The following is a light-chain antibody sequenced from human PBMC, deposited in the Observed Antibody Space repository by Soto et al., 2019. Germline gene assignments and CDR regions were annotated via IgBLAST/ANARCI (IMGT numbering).Light chain of an antibody. J-gene: IGKJ1*01. V-gene: IGKV3-20*01. CDR1: QRVSTN. CDR2: GAP. CDR3: QQYGSSPT. Sequence: EIVMTQSPGTLSVSPGERATLSCRASQRVSTNLAWYQQKPGQAPRLLIYGAPTRATGIPARFSGSGSGTDFTLTISRLEPEDFAVYYCQQYGSSPTFGQGTKVDIK.